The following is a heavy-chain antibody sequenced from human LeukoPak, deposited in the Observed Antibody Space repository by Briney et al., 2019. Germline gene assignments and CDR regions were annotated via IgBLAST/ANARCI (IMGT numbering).Heavy chain of an antibody. CDR1: GFAFSSYG. D-gene: IGHD6-13*01. CDR2: ISYDGSNK. Sequence: GESLRLSCAASGFAFSSYGMHWVRQAPGKGLEWVAVISYDGSNKYYADSVKGRFTISRDNSKNTLYLQMNSLRAEDTAVYYCAKDHSSSPNYWGQGTLVTVSS. CDR3: AKDHSSSPNY. J-gene: IGHJ4*02. V-gene: IGHV3-30*18.